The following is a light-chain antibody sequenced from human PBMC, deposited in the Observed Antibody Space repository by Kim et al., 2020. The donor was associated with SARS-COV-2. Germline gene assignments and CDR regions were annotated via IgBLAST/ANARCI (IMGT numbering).Light chain of an antibody. CDR2: TAS. CDR1: QGIRND. Sequence: ASVGDRVTITCRASQGIRNDLGWYQQRRGEAPKLLISTASKLQSGVPSRFSGSGFDTDFTLRINSLQPEDFATYYCLQDHDFPLTFGGGTKVDIK. V-gene: IGKV1-6*01. CDR3: LQDHDFPLT. J-gene: IGKJ4*01.